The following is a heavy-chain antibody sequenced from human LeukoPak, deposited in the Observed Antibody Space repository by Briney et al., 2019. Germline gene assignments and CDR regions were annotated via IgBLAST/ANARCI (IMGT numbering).Heavy chain of an antibody. J-gene: IGHJ6*02. D-gene: IGHD2-21*01. V-gene: IGHV4-39*07. CDR3: ASLTYCGGVKSCYYYGMDV. CDR2: IYYSGST. Sequence: SETLSLTCTVSGGSISSSSYYWGWIRQPPGKGLEWIGSIYYSGSTYYNPSLKSRVTISVDTSKNQFSLKLSSVTAADTAVYYCASLTYCGGVKSCYYYGMDVWGQGTTVTVSS. CDR1: GGSISSSSYY.